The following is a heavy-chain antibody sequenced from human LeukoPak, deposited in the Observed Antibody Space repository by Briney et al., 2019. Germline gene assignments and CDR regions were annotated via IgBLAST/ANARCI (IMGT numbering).Heavy chain of an antibody. J-gene: IGHJ5*02. V-gene: IGHV1-18*01. Sequence: ASVKVSCKASGYTFTSYGISWVRQAPGQGLEWMGWISAYNGNTNYAQKLQDRVTMTTDTSTSTAYMELRSLRSDDTAVYYCARDRESIVGATNRWFDPWGQGTLVTVSS. CDR2: ISAYNGNT. D-gene: IGHD1-26*01. CDR3: ARDRESIVGATNRWFDP. CDR1: GYTFTSYG.